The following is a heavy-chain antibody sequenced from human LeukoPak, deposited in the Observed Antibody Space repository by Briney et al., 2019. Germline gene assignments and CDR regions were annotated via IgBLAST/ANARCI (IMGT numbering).Heavy chain of an antibody. V-gene: IGHV3-21*01. D-gene: IGHD2-21*02. J-gene: IGHJ4*02. CDR1: GFTFDDYG. Sequence: GGSLRLSCAASGFTFDDYGMSWVRQAPGKGLEWVLSISSSSSYIYYADSVKGRFTISRDNAKNSLYLQMNSLRAEDTAVYYCARDGAYCGGDCSVYYFDYWGQGTLVTVSS. CDR3: ARDGAYCGGDCSVYYFDY. CDR2: ISSSSSYI.